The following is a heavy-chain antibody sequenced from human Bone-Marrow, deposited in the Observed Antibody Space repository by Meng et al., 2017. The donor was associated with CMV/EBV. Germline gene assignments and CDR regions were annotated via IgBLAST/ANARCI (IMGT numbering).Heavy chain of an antibody. CDR1: GFTFSSYW. Sequence: GESLKISCAASGFTFSSYWMSWVRQAPGKGLEWVSSISSSSSYIYYADSVKGRFTISRDNAKNSLYLQMNSLRAEDTAVYYCARIDYLDAFDIWGQGTMVTVSS. CDR2: ISSSSSYI. J-gene: IGHJ3*02. CDR3: ARIDYLDAFDI. D-gene: IGHD4-11*01. V-gene: IGHV3-21*01.